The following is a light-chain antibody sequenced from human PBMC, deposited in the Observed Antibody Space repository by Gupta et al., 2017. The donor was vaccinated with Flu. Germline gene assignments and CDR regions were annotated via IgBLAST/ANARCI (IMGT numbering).Light chain of an antibody. CDR2: WAS. J-gene: IGKJ4*01. CDR1: QSVLSSSNNKNH. Sequence: IVMTQSLDSLAVSPRAWATINSESSQSVLSSSNNKNHLACYQQTPRQPTKLLNYWASTRDAVVPDRFSGGGSGTDFTLTSSSLHAEDVAVYYCQRYYTTPLTFGGGTKVEIK. CDR3: QRYYTTPLT. V-gene: IGKV4-1*01.